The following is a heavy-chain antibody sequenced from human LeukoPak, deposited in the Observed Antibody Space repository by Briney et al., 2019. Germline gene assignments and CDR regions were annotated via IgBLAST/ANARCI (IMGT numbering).Heavy chain of an antibody. Sequence: GGSLRLSCAASGFTFSSYGTHWVRQAPGKGLEWVAVIWYDGSNKYYADSVKGRFTISRDNSKNTLYLQMNSLRAEDTAVYYCARGGDGYNYEWYFDYWGQGTLVTVSS. CDR3: ARGGDGYNYEWYFDY. CDR1: GFTFSSYG. V-gene: IGHV3-33*01. D-gene: IGHD5-24*01. CDR2: IWYDGSNK. J-gene: IGHJ4*02.